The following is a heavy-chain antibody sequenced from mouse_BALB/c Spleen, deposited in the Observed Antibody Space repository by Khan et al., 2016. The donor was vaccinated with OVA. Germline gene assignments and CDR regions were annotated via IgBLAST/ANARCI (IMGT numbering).Heavy chain of an antibody. Sequence: VQLVESGPGLVKPSQSLSLTCTVTGYSITSDYAWNWIRQFPGNKLEWMGYISYSGNTKYNPSLKSRISITRDTSKNQFFLQLNFVTIEDTATYYCARIQGGDFDYWGQGTTLTVSS. CDR2: ISYSGNT. D-gene: IGHD3-2*02. V-gene: IGHV3-2*02. J-gene: IGHJ2*01. CDR3: ARIQGGDFDY. CDR1: GYSITSDYA.